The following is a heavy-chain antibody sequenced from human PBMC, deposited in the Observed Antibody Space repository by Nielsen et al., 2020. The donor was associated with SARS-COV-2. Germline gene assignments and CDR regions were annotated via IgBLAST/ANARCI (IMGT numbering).Heavy chain of an antibody. Sequence: ASVKVSCKASGYTFTSYDINWVRQATGQGLEWMGWMNPNSGNTGYAQKFQGRVTMTRDTSISTAYMELSRLRSDDTAVYYCARPDYDILTGYYKGDAFDIWGQGTMVTVSS. V-gene: IGHV1-8*01. CDR3: ARPDYDILTGYYKGDAFDI. D-gene: IGHD3-9*01. CDR1: GYTFTSYD. CDR2: MNPNSGNT. J-gene: IGHJ3*02.